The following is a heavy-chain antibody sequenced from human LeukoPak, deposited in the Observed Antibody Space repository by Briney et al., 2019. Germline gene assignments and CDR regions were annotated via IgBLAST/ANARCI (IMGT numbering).Heavy chain of an antibody. D-gene: IGHD6-13*01. CDR2: IYHSGST. CDR3: ARQYSSSWYKLGYFQH. V-gene: IGHV4-38-2*02. CDR1: GYSISSGYY. J-gene: IGHJ1*01. Sequence: PSETLSLTCTVSGYSISSGYYWGWIRQPPGKGLEWIGSIYHSGSTYYNPSLKSRVTVSVDTSKNQFSLKVSSVTAADTAVYYCARQYSSSWYKLGYFQHWGQGTLVTVSS.